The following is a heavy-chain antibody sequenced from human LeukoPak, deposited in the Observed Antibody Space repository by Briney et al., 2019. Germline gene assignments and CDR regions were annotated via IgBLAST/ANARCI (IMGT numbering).Heavy chain of an antibody. D-gene: IGHD3-16*01. V-gene: IGHV4-38-2*02. J-gene: IGHJ4*02. CDR1: GFSITSAYY. CDR2: FYHSGST. Sequence: TETLSLTCAVSGFSITSAYYWGWIRPPPGKRLEWIGSFYHSGSTYYNPSLKSRVTISVDTSKNQLSLKLRSVTATDTAVYYCVKDWPMIWGKGILVTVSS. CDR3: VKDWPMI.